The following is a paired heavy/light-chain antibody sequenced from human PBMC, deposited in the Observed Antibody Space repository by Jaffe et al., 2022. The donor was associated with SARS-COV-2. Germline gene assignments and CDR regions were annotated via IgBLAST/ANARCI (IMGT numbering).Light chain of an antibody. Sequence: SYELTQPPSVSVSPGQTARITCSGDALPKQYAYWYQQKPGQAPVLVIYKDSERPSGIPERFSGSSSGTTVTLTISGVQAEDEADYYCQSADSSGTYCVFGGGTKLTVL. CDR2: KDS. V-gene: IGLV3-25*03. J-gene: IGLJ3*02. CDR3: QSADSSGTYCV. CDR1: ALPKQY.
Heavy chain of an antibody. CDR2: IYYSGST. V-gene: IGHV4-59*01. CDR3: ARGTEGLYDWTYYYGMDV. CDR1: GGSISSYY. J-gene: IGHJ6*02. Sequence: QVQLQESGPGLVKPSETLSLTCTVSGGSISSYYWSWIRQPPGKGLEWIGYIYYSGSTNYNPSLKSRVTISVDTSKNQFSLKLSSVTAADTAVYYCARGTEGLYDWTYYYGMDVWGQGTTVTVSS. D-gene: IGHD1-1*01.